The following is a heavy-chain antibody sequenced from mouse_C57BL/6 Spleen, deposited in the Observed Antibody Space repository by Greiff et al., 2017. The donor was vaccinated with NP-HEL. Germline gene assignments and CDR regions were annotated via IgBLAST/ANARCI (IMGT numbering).Heavy chain of an antibody. CDR1: GYTFTSYW. D-gene: IGHD2-4*01. V-gene: IGHV1-72*01. CDR2: IDPNSGGT. CDR3: ARGAITTYFDY. J-gene: IGHJ2*01. Sequence: QSCKASGYTFTSYWMHWVKQRPGRGLEWIGRIDPNSGGTKYNEKFKSKATLTVDKPSSTAYMQISSLTSEDSAVYEWARGAITTYFDYWGQGTTLTVSS.